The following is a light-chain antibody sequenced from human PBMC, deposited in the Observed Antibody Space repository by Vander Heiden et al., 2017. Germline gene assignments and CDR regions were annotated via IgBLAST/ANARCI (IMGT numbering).Light chain of an antibody. CDR3: SSYTSSSTVE. CDR2: DVN. V-gene: IGLV2-14*03. Sequence: QSALTQPIAVSGSPGPSSTLPCTGTSSDVGGYNYVSWYQQHPGNAPKVMIYDVNKRPAGVSNRFSGSKSGNTASLTISGPQAEDEAEYSCSSYTSSSTVEFGGGTKLTVL. CDR1: SSDVGGYNY. J-gene: IGLJ2*01.